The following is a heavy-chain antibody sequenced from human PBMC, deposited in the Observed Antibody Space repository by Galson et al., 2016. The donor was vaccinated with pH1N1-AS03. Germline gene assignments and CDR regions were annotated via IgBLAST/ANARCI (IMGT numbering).Heavy chain of an antibody. V-gene: IGHV3-9*01. Sequence: SLRLSCAASGFTFGDYAMHWVRQVPGKGLDWVSHINWNSGHIDYADSVKGRFTLSRDTARSFLYLQMKSLRTEDTGLYFCAKGQHGYGGSGSIDMWGQGTMVIVSS. D-gene: IGHD3-10*01. J-gene: IGHJ3*02. CDR3: AKGQHGYGGSGSIDM. CDR1: GFTFGDYA. CDR2: INWNSGHI.